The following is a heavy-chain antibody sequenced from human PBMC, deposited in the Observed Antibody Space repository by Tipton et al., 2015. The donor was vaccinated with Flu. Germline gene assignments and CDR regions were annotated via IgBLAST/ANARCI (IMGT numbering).Heavy chain of an antibody. CDR1: GYIFTNYV. CDR2: INANSGYT. V-gene: IGHV1-18*01. J-gene: IGHJ4*02. Sequence: QVQLVQSGAEVKKPGASVKVSCKASGYIFTNYVINWVRQAPGQGLEWMGWINANSGYTKSTGSPQDRLTMTIDTSTTTAYMELRSLRSDDTAVYYCARGGTDFWSGFWNDYWGQGTLVTVSS. CDR3: ARGGTDFWSGFWNDY. D-gene: IGHD3-3*01.